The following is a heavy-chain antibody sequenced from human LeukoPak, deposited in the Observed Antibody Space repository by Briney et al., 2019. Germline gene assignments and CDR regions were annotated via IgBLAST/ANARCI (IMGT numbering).Heavy chain of an antibody. Sequence: GGSLRLSCAASGFIFDDYDMSWVRQAPGKGLEWVANINWNAGTIGYADSMRGRFTISRDNAKNSVYLQMNSLRAEDTALYYCARTRGSSGSYIDYWGQGTLVAVSS. CDR2: INWNAGTI. V-gene: IGHV3-20*04. CDR1: GFIFDDYD. J-gene: IGHJ4*02. D-gene: IGHD1-26*01. CDR3: ARTRGSSGSYIDY.